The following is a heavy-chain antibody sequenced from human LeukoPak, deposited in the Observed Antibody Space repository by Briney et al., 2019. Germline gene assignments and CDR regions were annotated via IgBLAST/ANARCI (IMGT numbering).Heavy chain of an antibody. CDR3: ARDSRGYGGLDY. D-gene: IGHD3-10*01. J-gene: IGHJ4*02. CDR1: GFTFSSYG. V-gene: IGHV3-33*01. Sequence: PGGSLRLSCAASGFTFSSYGMHWVRQAPGKGLEWVAVIWYDGSNKYYADSVKGRFTISRDNSKNTLYLQMNSLRAEDTAVYYCARDSRGYGGLDYWGQGTLATVSS. CDR2: IWYDGSNK.